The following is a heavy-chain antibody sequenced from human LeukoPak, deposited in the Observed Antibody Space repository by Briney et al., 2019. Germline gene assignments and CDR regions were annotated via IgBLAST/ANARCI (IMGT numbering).Heavy chain of an antibody. CDR3: ASGVEGIMFGGVIPEYYFDY. D-gene: IGHD3-16*02. CDR2: INHSGST. J-gene: IGHJ4*02. CDR1: GGSFSGYY. Sequence: PSETLSLTCAVYGGSFSGYYWSWIRQPPGKGLEWIGEINHSGSTNYNPSLKSRVTISVDTSKNQFSLKLSSVTAADTAVYYCASGVEGIMFGGVIPEYYFDYWGQGTLVTVSS. V-gene: IGHV4-34*01.